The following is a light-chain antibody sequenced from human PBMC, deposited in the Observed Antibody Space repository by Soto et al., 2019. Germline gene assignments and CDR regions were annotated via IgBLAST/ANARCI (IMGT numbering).Light chain of an antibody. Sequence: QSALTQPASVSGSPGQSITISCTGTSSDVGSYKEVSWYQQHPGKAPKLMIYEDSQRPSGVSNRFSGSKSGNTASLTISGLQAEDEADYYCCSYAAVNTWVFGGGTKLTVL. CDR3: CSYAAVNTWV. CDR2: EDS. V-gene: IGLV2-23*01. J-gene: IGLJ3*02. CDR1: SSDVGSYKE.